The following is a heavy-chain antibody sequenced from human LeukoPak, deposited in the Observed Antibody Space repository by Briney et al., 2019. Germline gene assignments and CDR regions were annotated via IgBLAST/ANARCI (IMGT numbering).Heavy chain of an antibody. CDR3: ARLTGMATMRAFGI. CDR2: IYPGDSDT. D-gene: IGHD5-24*01. Sequence: GESLKFSCKGSGYSFTSYWIGWVRQMPGKVLEWMGIIYPGDSDTRYSPSFQGQVTISADKSISTAYLQWSSLTASDTAMYHCARLTGMATMRAFGIWGQGTMVTVSS. J-gene: IGHJ3*02. V-gene: IGHV5-51*01. CDR1: GYSFTSYW.